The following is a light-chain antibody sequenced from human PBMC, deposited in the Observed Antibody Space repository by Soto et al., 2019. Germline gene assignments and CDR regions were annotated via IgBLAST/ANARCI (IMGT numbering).Light chain of an antibody. Sequence: DIPLTQSPSFLSACVGDRVTITCRASQGINSYLAWYPQKAGKAPKLLIYGASTLQSGVPSTFTGSGSGTEFTLTISSLQPEDVATYYCQQLKSHPLTFGGGTRVEI. J-gene: IGKJ4*01. CDR3: QQLKSHPLT. V-gene: IGKV1-9*01. CDR2: GAS. CDR1: QGINSY.